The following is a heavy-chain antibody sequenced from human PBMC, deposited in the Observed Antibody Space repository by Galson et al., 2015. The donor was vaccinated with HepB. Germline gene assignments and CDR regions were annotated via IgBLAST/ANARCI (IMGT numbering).Heavy chain of an antibody. D-gene: IGHD6-13*01. V-gene: IGHV3-20*04. CDR1: GFTFDDYG. Sequence: SLRLSCAASGFTFDDYGMSWVRQAPGKGLEWVSGINWNGGSTGYADSVKGRFTISRDNAKNSLYLQMNSLRAEDTALYYCARDRSSSSWYTFGWFDPWGQGTLVTVSS. J-gene: IGHJ5*02. CDR3: ARDRSSSSWYTFGWFDP. CDR2: INWNGGST.